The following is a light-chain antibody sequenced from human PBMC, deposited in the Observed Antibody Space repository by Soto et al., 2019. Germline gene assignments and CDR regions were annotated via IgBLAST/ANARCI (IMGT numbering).Light chain of an antibody. CDR1: QSVSNNY. CDR3: QQYGSSGT. Sequence: ILLTQAQGSLSLSPGASATLSWRASQSVSNNYLAWYQQKPGQAPRLLIYGASNRATGIPDRFSGSGSGTDFTLTISRLEPEDFAVYYCQQYGSSGTFGQGTKV. CDR2: GAS. J-gene: IGKJ1*01. V-gene: IGKV3-20*01.